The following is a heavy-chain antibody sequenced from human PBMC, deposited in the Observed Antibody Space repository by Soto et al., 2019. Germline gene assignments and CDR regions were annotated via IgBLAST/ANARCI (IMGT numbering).Heavy chain of an antibody. J-gene: IGHJ4*02. V-gene: IGHV5-10-1*01. Sequence: TGESLKISCKGSGYSFTSYWISWVRQMPGKGLEWMGRIDPSDSYTNYSPSFQGHVTISADKSISTAYLQWSSLKASDTAMYYCARHSYYYDSSGYSPFDYWGQGTLVTVSS. D-gene: IGHD3-22*01. CDR1: GYSFTSYW. CDR2: IDPSDSYT. CDR3: ARHSYYYDSSGYSPFDY.